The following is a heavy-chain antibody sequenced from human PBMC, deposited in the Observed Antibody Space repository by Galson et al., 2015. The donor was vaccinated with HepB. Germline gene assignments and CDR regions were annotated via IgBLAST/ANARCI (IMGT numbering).Heavy chain of an antibody. J-gene: IGHJ3*02. CDR2: ISANNGDT. Sequence: SVKVSCKASGYIFSSYGISWVRQAPGQGLEWMAWISANNGDTNYAQKLQDRVTVTTDTSTTTAYMELRSLRYDDTAVYYCARTHSRGTCSYGFDNWGQGTMVTVSS. CDR3: ARTHSRGTCSYGFDN. D-gene: IGHD2-15*01. CDR1: GYIFSSYG. V-gene: IGHV1-18*01.